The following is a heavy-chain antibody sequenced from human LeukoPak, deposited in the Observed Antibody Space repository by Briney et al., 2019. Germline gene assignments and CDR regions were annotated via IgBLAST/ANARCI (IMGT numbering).Heavy chain of an antibody. J-gene: IGHJ4*01. CDR2: IKQDGSKT. Sequence: GGSLRLSCAASGFTFSSYEMNWVRQAPGKGLEWVANIKQDGSKTTYADSVRGRFTIFRDNAKDSVYLQMNSLRAEDSATYYCVREGFYFFDFWGQGTLVTVSS. V-gene: IGHV3-7*01. CDR3: VREGFYFFDF. CDR1: GFTFSSYE.